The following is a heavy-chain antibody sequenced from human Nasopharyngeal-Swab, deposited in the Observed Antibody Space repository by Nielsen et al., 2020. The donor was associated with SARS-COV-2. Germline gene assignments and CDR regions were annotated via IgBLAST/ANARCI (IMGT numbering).Heavy chain of an antibody. Sequence: SEPMSLTYAVSGGSVSSNDWWTWVRQSPGKELEWIGEDSHSGSINYNPSLKSRVTFSIDKSKRQFSLRLTSVSAADTAVYFCARGNPVVVPSSILGLGPFFYYFYLDVWGKGTTVTVSS. CDR2: DSHSGSI. CDR1: GGSVSSNDW. D-gene: IGHD2-21*01. CDR3: ARGNPVVVPSSILGLGPFFYYFYLDV. V-gene: IGHV4-4*02. J-gene: IGHJ6*03.